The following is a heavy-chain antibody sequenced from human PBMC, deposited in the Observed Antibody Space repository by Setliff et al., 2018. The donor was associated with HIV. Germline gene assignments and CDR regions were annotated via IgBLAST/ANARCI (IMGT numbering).Heavy chain of an antibody. D-gene: IGHD6-25*01. J-gene: IGHJ4*02. Sequence: SETLSLTCAVSGYSISTAYYWGWIRQPPGKGLEWIGSVYHSGTTYYNPSLKSRVTISVDRSKMQFSLELKSVTAADTAMYYCARLAYSSAWPDYWGQGTLVTVSS. V-gene: IGHV4-38-2*01. CDR1: GYSISTAYY. CDR3: ARLAYSSAWPDY. CDR2: VYHSGTT.